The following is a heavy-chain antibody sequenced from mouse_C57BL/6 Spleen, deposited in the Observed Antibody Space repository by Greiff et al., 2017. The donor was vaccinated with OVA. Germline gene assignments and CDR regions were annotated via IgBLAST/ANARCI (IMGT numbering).Heavy chain of an antibody. J-gene: IGHJ2*01. D-gene: IGHD1-1*01. CDR3: ARSGYYGSSSNYFDY. Sequence: VKLKQPGAELVKPGASVKMSCKASGYTFTSYWITWVKQRPGQGLEWIGDIYPGSGSTNYNEKFKSKATLTVDTSSSTAYMQLSSLTSEDSAVYYCARSGYYGSSSNYFDYWGQGATLTVSS. CDR1: GYTFTSYW. CDR2: IYPGSGST. V-gene: IGHV1-55*01.